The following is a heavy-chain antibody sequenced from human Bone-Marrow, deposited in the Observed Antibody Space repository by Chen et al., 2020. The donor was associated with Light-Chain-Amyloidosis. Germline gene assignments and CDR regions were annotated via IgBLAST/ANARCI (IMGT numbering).Heavy chain of an antibody. V-gene: IGHV5-51*01. Sequence: EVKKPGESLKISCKGSGYTFPNYWIGWVRQMPGKGLEWMVVIYPDDSDARYSPSFEGQVTISADKSITTAYLQWRSLKASDTAMYYCARRRDGYNFDYWGQGTLVTVSS. J-gene: IGHJ4*02. CDR2: IYPDDSDA. CDR3: ARRRDGYNFDY. D-gene: IGHD5-12*01. CDR1: GYTFPNYW.